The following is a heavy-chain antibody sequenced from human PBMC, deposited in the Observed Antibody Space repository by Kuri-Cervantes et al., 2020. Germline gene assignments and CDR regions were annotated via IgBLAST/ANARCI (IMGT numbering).Heavy chain of an antibody. V-gene: IGHV3-7*01. CDR3: AKVSSGYSYGYAGDSDY. J-gene: IGHJ4*02. CDR2: IKEDGSEN. Sequence: GESLKISCAASGFIFKNYWMSWVRQAPGKGLEWVANIKEDGSENYYVDSVKGRFTISRDNSKNALFLQMNSLRVEDSALYYCAKVSSGYSYGYAGDSDYWGQGTLVTVSS. D-gene: IGHD5-18*01. CDR1: GFIFKNYW.